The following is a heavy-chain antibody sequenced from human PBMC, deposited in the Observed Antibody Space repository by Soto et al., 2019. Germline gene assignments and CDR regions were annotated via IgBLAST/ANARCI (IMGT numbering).Heavy chain of an antibody. CDR3: ARDLSGIVVVPSERNWFDP. V-gene: IGHV1-46*03. CDR2: INPSGGST. CDR1: GYTFTSYY. J-gene: IGHJ5*02. D-gene: IGHD2-2*01. Sequence: GASVKVSCKASGYTFTSYYMHWVRQAPGQGLEWMGIINPSGGSTSYAQKFQGRVTMTRDTSTSTVYMELSSLRSEDTAVYYCARDLSGIVVVPSERNWFDPWGQGTLVTVSS.